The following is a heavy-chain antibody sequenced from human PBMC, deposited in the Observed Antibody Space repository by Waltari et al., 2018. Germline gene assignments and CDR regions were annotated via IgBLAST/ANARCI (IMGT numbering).Heavy chain of an antibody. V-gene: IGHV3-30*18. D-gene: IGHD6-19*01. CDR3: AKDRAVGGYYMDV. J-gene: IGHJ6*03. CDR1: GFGCRYDG. CDR2: ISDDVRNK. Sequence: QVQLVESGGGVVQTGRSLRLSCAASGFGCRYDGMPWGRQAPGKWLEWVAVISDDVRNKFYADSVKGRFTISRDNSKNTLYLQMNSLRAEDTAVYYCAKDRAVGGYYMDVWGKGTTVTVSS.